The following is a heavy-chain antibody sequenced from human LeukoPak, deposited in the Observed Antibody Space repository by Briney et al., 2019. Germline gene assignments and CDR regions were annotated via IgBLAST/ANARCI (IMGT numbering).Heavy chain of an antibody. V-gene: IGHV3-64*01. CDR3: ARGVGTTTNDY. Sequence: GGSLRLSCAASGFAFSSYAMHWVRQAPGKGLEYVSSISSNGVNTYYANSVKGRFTISRDNSKNTLYLQMNGLRAEDTAVYYCARGVGTTTNDYWGQGTLVTVSS. J-gene: IGHJ4*02. CDR2: ISSNGVNT. D-gene: IGHD1-26*01. CDR1: GFAFSSYA.